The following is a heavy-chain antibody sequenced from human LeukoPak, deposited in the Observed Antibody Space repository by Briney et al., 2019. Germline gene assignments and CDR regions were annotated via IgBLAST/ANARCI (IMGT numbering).Heavy chain of an antibody. CDR1: GFTFSSYA. CDR3: AENNGGWSKSSDV. CDR2: ISGSGGST. Sequence: GGSLRLSCAASGFTFSSYAMSWVRQAPGKGLEWVSTISGSGGSTYYADSVRGRFTISRDNSKNTLFLQMNSLRAEDTAVYYCAENNGGWSKSSDVWGQGTTVTVSS. V-gene: IGHV3-23*01. D-gene: IGHD6-19*01. J-gene: IGHJ6*02.